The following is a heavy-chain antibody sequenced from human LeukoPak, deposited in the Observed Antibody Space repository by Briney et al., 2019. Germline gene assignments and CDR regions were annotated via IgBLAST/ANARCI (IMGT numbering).Heavy chain of an antibody. Sequence: GGSLRLSCAASGFTFNNFWMSWVRQAPGKGLEWVANIKQDGSEKYYVDSVKGRFTISRDNAKNSLYLQMNSLRAEDTAVYYCASGGIAAAGTDYWGQGTLVTVSS. J-gene: IGHJ4*02. CDR3: ASGGIAAAGTDY. V-gene: IGHV3-7*01. CDR2: IKQDGSEK. D-gene: IGHD6-13*01. CDR1: GFTFNNFW.